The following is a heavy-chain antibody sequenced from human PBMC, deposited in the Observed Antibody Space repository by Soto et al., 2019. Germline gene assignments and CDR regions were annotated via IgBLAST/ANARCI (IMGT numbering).Heavy chain of an antibody. CDR2: ISGSGGST. CDR3: AKKSVFVPVGGTYNYCSMDV. D-gene: IGHD1-26*01. CDR1: GFTFISNG. J-gene: IGHJ6*03. Sequence: EVQLLESGGGLVQPGGSLRLSCAASGFTFISNGMSWVRQAPGKGLEWVSSISGSGGSTYYAESVKGRFTISRDNSKDTLSLQMNSLRAEDTAVYYCAKKSVFVPVGGTYNYCSMDVWGKGTTVTVSS. V-gene: IGHV3-23*01.